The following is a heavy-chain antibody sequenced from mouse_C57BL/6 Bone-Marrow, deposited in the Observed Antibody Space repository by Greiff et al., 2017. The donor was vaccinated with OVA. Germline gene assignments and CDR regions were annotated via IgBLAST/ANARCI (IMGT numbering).Heavy chain of an antibody. CDR2: IYPGDGDT. V-gene: IGHV1-82*01. J-gene: IGHJ1*03. CDR1: GYAFSSSW. D-gene: IGHD1-1*01. Sequence: VKLQQSGPELVKPGASVKISCKASGYAFSSSWMNWVKQRPGKGLEWIGRIYPGDGDTNYNGKFKGKATLTADKSSSTAYMQLSSLTSEDSAVYFCARGITTVVADWYFDVWGTGTTVTVSS. CDR3: ARGITTVVADWYFDV.